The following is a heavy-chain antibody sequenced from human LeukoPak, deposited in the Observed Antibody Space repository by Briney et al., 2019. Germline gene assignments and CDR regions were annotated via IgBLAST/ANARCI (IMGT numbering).Heavy chain of an antibody. Sequence: SETLSLTCAVYGRSFSGYYWSWIRQPPGKGLEWIGEINHSGSTNYNPSLKSRVTISVDTSKNQFSLKLSSVTAADTAVYYCARGGALAAAGGHFDYWGQGTLVTVSS. CDR3: ARGGALAAAGGHFDY. CDR1: GRSFSGYY. J-gene: IGHJ4*02. D-gene: IGHD6-13*01. V-gene: IGHV4-34*01. CDR2: INHSGST.